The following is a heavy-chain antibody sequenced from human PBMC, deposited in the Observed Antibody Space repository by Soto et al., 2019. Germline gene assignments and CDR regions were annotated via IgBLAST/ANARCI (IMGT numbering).Heavy chain of an antibody. V-gene: IGHV4-31*03. J-gene: IGHJ4*02. D-gene: IGHD2-15*01. CDR3: ARHYAVVLYHFDY. Sequence: SETLSLTCTVSGGSISSPNFYWSWIRQHPGKGLEWIGHIYYNGTTYYNPTLKSRVSISVDTSKNQFSLKLSSVTAADTAVYYCARHYAVVLYHFDYWGLGTLVTVSS. CDR1: GGSISSPNFY. CDR2: IYYNGTT.